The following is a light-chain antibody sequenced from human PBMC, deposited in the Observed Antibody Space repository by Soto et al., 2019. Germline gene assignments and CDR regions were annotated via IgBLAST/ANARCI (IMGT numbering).Light chain of an antibody. Sequence: EIVLTQSPGTLSLSPGERATLSCMASQSVSSNLAWYQQKPGQAPRLLIYGASSRATGIPDRFSGSGSGTDFTLTISRLEPEDFAVYYCQQSGSSPGITVGQGTRLEIK. J-gene: IGKJ5*01. CDR2: GAS. V-gene: IGKV3-20*01. CDR1: QSVSSN. CDR3: QQSGSSPGIT.